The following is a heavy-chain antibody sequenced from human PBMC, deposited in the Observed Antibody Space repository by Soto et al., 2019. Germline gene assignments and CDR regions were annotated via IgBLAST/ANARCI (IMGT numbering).Heavy chain of an antibody. J-gene: IGHJ4*02. V-gene: IGHV1-69*01. CDR2: ISPIFGTA. CDR1: GGTFSSYA. Sequence: QVQLVQSGAEVKKPGSSVKVSCKASGGTFSSYAISWVRHAPGQGLEWMGGISPIFGTANYAQKFQGRVTFTADESTSTAYMELSIMRSEDTAVYFCARGRGGIAAPSGSYFVYWGQGTLVTVSS. D-gene: IGHD6-13*01. CDR3: ARGRGGIAAPSGSYFVY.